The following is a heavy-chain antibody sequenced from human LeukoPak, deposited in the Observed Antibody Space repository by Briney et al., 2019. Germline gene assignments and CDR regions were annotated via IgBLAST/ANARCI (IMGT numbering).Heavy chain of an antibody. V-gene: IGHV1-24*01. Sequence: ASVKVSCKVSGYTLTELSMHWVRQAPGKGLGWMGGFDPEDGETIYAQKFQGRVTMTEDTSTDTAYMELSSLRSEDTAVYYCATFRFLENYRGDAFDIWGQGTMVTVSS. CDR3: ATFRFLENYRGDAFDI. CDR2: FDPEDGET. J-gene: IGHJ3*02. D-gene: IGHD1-26*01. CDR1: GYTLTELS.